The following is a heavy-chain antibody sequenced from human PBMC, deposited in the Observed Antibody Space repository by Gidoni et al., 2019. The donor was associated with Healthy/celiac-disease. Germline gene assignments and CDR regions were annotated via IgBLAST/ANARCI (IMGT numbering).Heavy chain of an antibody. CDR2: IYYSGST. CDR1: GGSISSSSYY. V-gene: IGHV4-39*01. J-gene: IGHJ5*02. D-gene: IGHD2-21*01. CDR3: ARALWWSYGTVDWFDP. Sequence: QLQLQESGPGLVKPSETLSLTCTVSGGSISSSSYYWGWILQPPGKGLEWIGIIYYSGSTSYNPSLKSRVTISVDTSKNQFSLKLSSVTAADTAVYYCARALWWSYGTVDWFDPWGQGTLVTVSS.